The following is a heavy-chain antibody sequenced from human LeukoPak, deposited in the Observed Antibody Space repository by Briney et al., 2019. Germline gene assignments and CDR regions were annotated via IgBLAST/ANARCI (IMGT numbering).Heavy chain of an antibody. V-gene: IGHV3-7*03. CDR3: ARGDFNGWSSNWFDT. J-gene: IGHJ5*01. CDR1: GFTFSSYW. CDR2: IKGDGNDK. D-gene: IGHD6-19*01. Sequence: GSLRLSCAASGFTFSSYWMSWVRQAPGKGLEWVANIKGDGNDKYYVDSVKGRFTISRDNAKNSLYLQMNGLKAEDTAVYYCARGDFNGWSSNWFDTWGQGTLVTVSS.